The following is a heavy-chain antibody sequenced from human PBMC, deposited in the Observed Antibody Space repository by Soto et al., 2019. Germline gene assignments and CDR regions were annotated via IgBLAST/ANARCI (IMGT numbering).Heavy chain of an antibody. CDR3: AKSHSGSYLYYFDY. D-gene: IGHD1-26*01. J-gene: IGHJ4*02. CDR1: GFTFSSYA. Sequence: GGSLRLSCAASGFTFSSYAMSWVRQAPGKGLEWVSAISGSGGSTYYADSVKGRFTISRDNSKNTLYLQMNSLGAEDTAVYYCAKSHSGSYLYYFDYWGQGTLVTVSS. CDR2: ISGSGGST. V-gene: IGHV3-23*01.